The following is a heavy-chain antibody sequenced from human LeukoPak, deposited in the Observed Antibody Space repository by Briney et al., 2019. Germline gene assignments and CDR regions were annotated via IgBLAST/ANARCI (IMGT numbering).Heavy chain of an antibody. D-gene: IGHD1-26*01. Sequence: GGSLRLSCAASGFTFSTYWMTWLRQAPGKGLEWVANIKQDGSETYHADSVKGRFTISRDNAKNSLYLQMNSLRAEDTAVYYCARHTGTYFNYWGQGTLVTVSS. CDR2: IKQDGSET. J-gene: IGHJ4*02. V-gene: IGHV3-7*01. CDR1: GFTFSTYW. CDR3: ARHTGTYFNY.